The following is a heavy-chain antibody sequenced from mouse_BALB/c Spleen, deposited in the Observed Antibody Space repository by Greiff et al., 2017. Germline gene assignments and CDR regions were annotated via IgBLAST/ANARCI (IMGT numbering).Heavy chain of an antibody. CDR1: GYSFTSYW. CDR3: ARSVYYGNYFDY. Sequence: VQLQQSGPQLVRPGASVKISCKASGYSFTSYWMHWVKQRPGQGLEWIGMIDPSDSETRLNQKFKDKATLTVDKSSSTAYMQLSSPTSEDSAVYYCARSVYYGNYFDYWGQGTTLTVSS. D-gene: IGHD2-1*01. V-gene: IGHV1S126*01. CDR2: IDPSDSET. J-gene: IGHJ2*01.